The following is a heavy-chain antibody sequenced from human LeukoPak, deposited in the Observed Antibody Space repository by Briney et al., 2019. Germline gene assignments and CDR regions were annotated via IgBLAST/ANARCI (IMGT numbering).Heavy chain of an antibody. D-gene: IGHD1-26*01. V-gene: IGHV3-48*01. CDR2: ISSSSSTI. CDR3: ARVSTVSGSYYSEYAFDI. Sequence: PGGSLRLSCAASGFTFSSYSMNWVRQAPGKGLEWVSYISSSSSTIYYADSVKGRFTISGDNAKNSLYLQMNSLRAEDTAVYYCARVSTVSGSYYSEYAFDIWGQGTMVTVSS. J-gene: IGHJ3*02. CDR1: GFTFSSYS.